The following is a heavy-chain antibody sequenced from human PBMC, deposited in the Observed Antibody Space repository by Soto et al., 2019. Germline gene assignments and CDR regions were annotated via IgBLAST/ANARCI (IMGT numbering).Heavy chain of an antibody. CDR2: IRSKANSYAT. D-gene: IGHD5-12*01. J-gene: IGHJ4*02. CDR1: GFTFSGSA. CDR3: ARDPKRRDGYNFDS. V-gene: IGHV3-73*01. Sequence: GGSLRLSCAASGFTFSGSAMHWVRQASGKGLEWVGRIRSKANSYATAYAASVKGRFTISRDNAKKVLFLQMSSLRVDDTAVYYCARDPKRRDGYNFDSWGRGALVTVS.